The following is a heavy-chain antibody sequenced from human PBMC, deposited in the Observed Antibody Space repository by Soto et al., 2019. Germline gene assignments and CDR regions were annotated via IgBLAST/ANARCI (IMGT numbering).Heavy chain of an antibody. J-gene: IGHJ6*02. CDR1: GGTFSSYA. V-gene: IGHV1-69*13. CDR2: VIPIFGTA. Sequence: ASVKVSCKASGGTFSSYAISWVRQAPGQGLEWMGGVIPIFGTANYAQKFQGRVTITADESTSTAYMELSSLRSEDTAVYYCARDQGITTFGVYSMYYYGKDFWGQGTTVTVSS. D-gene: IGHD3-3*01. CDR3: ARDQGITTFGVYSMYYYGKDF.